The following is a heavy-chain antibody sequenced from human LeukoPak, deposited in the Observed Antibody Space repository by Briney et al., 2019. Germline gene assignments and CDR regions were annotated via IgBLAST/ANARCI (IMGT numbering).Heavy chain of an antibody. CDR2: IYHSGST. D-gene: IGHD2-2*01. Sequence: KTSETLSLTCAVSGGSISSSNWWSWVRQPPGKGLEWIGEIYHSGSTNYNPSLKSRVTKSVDKSKNQFSLKLSSVTAADTAVYYCASLYCSSTSCYWYYWGQGTLVTVSS. V-gene: IGHV4-4*02. J-gene: IGHJ4*02. CDR3: ASLYCSSTSCYWYY. CDR1: GGSISSSNW.